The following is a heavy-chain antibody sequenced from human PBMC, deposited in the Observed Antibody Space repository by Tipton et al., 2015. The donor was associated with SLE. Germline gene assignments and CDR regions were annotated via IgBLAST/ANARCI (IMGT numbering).Heavy chain of an antibody. CDR3: ARDDTPEGWYFDL. CDR2: ISSSGSTL. CDR1: GFTFSSYS. J-gene: IGHJ2*01. Sequence: SLRLSCAASGFTFSSYSMNWVRQAPGKGLEWVSYISSSGSTLYYADSVKGRFTISRDNAKNSLYLQMNSLRAEDTAVYYCARDDTPEGWYFDLWGRGTLVTVSS. D-gene: IGHD2-2*02. V-gene: IGHV3-48*01.